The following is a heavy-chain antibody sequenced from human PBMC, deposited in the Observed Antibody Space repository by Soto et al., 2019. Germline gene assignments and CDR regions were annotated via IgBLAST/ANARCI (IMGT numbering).Heavy chain of an antibody. CDR2: INAYNGDT. J-gene: IGHJ4*01. D-gene: IGHD2-8*01. V-gene: IGHV1-18*01. Sequence: QVQLMQSGAEVKKAGASVKVSCKTSGFMFTSYGFSWVRQAPGQGLEWMGRINAYNGDTTYAQKVKGRVTLTTDTSTSTAYMELTSLRSDDTAVYYCARGLGCVEYADYSYFDQWGHGTLVTVSS. CDR3: ARGLGCVEYADYSYFDQ. CDR1: GFMFTSYG.